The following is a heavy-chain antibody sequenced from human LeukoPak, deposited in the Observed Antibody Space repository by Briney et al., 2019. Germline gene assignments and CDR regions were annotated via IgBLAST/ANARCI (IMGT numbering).Heavy chain of an antibody. D-gene: IGHD1-14*01. CDR3: ARQQSRTLDY. J-gene: IGHJ4*02. V-gene: IGHV4-59*08. CDR1: GGSISSNY. Sequence: SETLSLTCTVSGGSISSNYWSWIRQPPGKGLEWIGYIYYSGSTNYNPSLKSRVTISVDTSKNQFSLKLSSVTAADTAVYYCARQQSRTLDYWGQGTLVTVSS. CDR2: IYYSGST.